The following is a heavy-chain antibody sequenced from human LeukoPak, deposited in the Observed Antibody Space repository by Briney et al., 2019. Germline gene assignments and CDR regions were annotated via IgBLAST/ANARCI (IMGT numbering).Heavy chain of an antibody. D-gene: IGHD2-2*02. Sequence: PGGSLRLSCAASEFTFSDYSMNWVRQAPEKGLEWVSYISSSSSTINYADSVKGRFTISRDNAKNSLYLQMNSLRAEDTAVYYCASRHCSSTTCHIDYWGQGTLVTVSS. CDR2: ISSSSSTI. CDR1: EFTFSDYS. J-gene: IGHJ4*02. CDR3: ASRHCSSTTCHIDY. V-gene: IGHV3-48*01.